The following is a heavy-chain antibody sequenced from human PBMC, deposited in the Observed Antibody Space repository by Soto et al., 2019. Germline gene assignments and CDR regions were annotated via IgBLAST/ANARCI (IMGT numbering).Heavy chain of an antibody. V-gene: IGHV3-23*01. CDR1: GFTFSSYA. CDR2: ISGSGGST. J-gene: IGHJ6*02. Sequence: SLRLSCAASGFTFSSYAMSWVRQAPGKGLEWVSAISGSGGSTYYADSVKGRFTISRDNSKNTLYLQMNSLRAEDTAVYYCAKDAYDFWGGYYTPGQYYGMDVWGQGTTVTVSS. D-gene: IGHD3-3*01. CDR3: AKDAYDFWGGYYTPGQYYGMDV.